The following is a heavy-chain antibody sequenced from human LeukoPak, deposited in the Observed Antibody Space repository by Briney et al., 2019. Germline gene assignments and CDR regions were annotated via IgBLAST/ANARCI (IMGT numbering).Heavy chain of an antibody. CDR3: ARSQYGSGSYYNDDY. V-gene: IGHV3-21*01. CDR2: ISSSSSYI. D-gene: IGHD3-10*01. J-gene: IGHJ4*02. CDR1: GFTFSSYS. Sequence: GGSLRLSCAASGFTFSSYSMNWVRQAPGKGLEWVSSISSSSSYIYYADSVKGRFTISRDNAKNSLYLQMNSLGAEDTAVYYCARSQYGSGSYYNDDYWGQGTLVTVSS.